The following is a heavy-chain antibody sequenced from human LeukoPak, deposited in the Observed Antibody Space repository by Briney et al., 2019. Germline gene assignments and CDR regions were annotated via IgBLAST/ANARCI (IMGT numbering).Heavy chain of an antibody. J-gene: IGHJ4*02. V-gene: IGHV4-59*01. D-gene: IGHD6-13*01. CDR3: TLGYSASWRTPAAIDY. Sequence: SETLSLTCTVSRASMSSYYWSWIRQPPGKGLEWIGYMYYSGSTNYNPSLKSRITISVDTSKNQFSLKLSSVTAADTAVYYCTLGYSASWRTPAAIDYWGQGTLVTVSS. CDR2: MYYSGST. CDR1: RASMSSYY.